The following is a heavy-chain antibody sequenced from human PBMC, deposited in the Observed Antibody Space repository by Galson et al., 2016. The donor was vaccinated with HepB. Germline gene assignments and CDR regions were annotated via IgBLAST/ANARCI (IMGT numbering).Heavy chain of an antibody. V-gene: IGHV3-23*01. CDR3: AKPGTTNAIDI. CDR1: GFPFSYYA. J-gene: IGHJ3*02. CDR2: ITGRGGTT. D-gene: IGHD3-10*01. Sequence: SLRLSCAASGFPFSYYAMNWVRQAPGKGLEWVSAITGRGGTTYYADSVKGRFTISRDNSKNTLYLQMNALRAEDTAVYYCAKPGTTNAIDIWGQGTMVTVSS.